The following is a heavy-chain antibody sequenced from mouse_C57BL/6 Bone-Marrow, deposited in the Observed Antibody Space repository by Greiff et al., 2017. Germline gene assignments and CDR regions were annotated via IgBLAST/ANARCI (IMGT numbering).Heavy chain of an antibody. J-gene: IGHJ2*01. Sequence: EVMLVESGGGLVKPGGSLKLSCAASGFTFSSYTMSWVRQTPEKRLEWVATISGGGGNTYYPDSVKGRFTISRDNAKNTLYLQMSSLRSEDTALYYGARGVTTVVGDYYFDYWGQGTTLTVSS. D-gene: IGHD1-1*01. CDR1: GFTFSSYT. CDR2: ISGGGGNT. CDR3: ARGVTTVVGDYYFDY. V-gene: IGHV5-9*01.